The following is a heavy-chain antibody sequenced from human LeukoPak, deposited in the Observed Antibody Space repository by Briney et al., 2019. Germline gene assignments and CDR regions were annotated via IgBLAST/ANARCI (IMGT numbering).Heavy chain of an antibody. Sequence: SSETLSLTCAVSGGSTRSDYWSWIRQPPGKGLEWIGYIYYSGTTNYNPSLKSRVTISADTSKNQFSLKLSSVTAADTAVYHCTRRATYYGMDVWGQGTTVTVSS. CDR2: IYYSGTT. CDR3: TRRATYYGMDV. J-gene: IGHJ6*02. CDR1: GGSTRSDY. V-gene: IGHV4-59*08.